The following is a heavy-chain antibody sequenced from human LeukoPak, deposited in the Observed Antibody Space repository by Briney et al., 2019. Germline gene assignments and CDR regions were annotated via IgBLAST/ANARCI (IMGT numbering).Heavy chain of an antibody. V-gene: IGHV3-30*18. CDR3: AKDRLEYYYDSSGNYFDY. CDR2: ISYDGSNK. CDR1: GFTFSSYG. J-gene: IGHJ4*02. D-gene: IGHD3-22*01. Sequence: PGGSLRLSCAASGFTFSSYGMHWVRQAPGKGLEWVAVISYDGSNKYYADSVKGRFTISRDNSKNTLYLQMNSLRAEDTAVYYCAKDRLEYYYDSSGNYFDYWGQGTLVTVSS.